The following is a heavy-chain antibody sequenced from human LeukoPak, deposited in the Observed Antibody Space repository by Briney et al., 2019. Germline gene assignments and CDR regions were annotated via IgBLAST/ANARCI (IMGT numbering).Heavy chain of an antibody. J-gene: IGHJ6*02. D-gene: IGHD6-19*01. Sequence: GGSLRLSCATSGFTFSSYSMNWVRQAPGKGLEWVSSISSSSSSYIYYADSVKGRFTISRDNAKNSLYLQMNSLRAEDTAVYYCARSSSGWLPYYYGMDVWGQGTTVTVSS. CDR1: GFTFSSYS. CDR3: ARSSSGWLPYYYGMDV. CDR2: ISSSSSSYI. V-gene: IGHV3-21*01.